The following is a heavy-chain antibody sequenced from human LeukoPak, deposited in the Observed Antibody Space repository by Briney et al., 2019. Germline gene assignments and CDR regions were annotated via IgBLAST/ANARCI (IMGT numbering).Heavy chain of an antibody. V-gene: IGHV3-48*01. Sequence: GGSLRLSCAASGFTFSSYSMNWVRQAPGKGLEWVSYISSSSSTIYYADSVKGRFTISRDNAKNSLCLQMNSLRAEDTAVYYCARSGPTGAFDIWGQGTMVTVSS. CDR2: ISSSSSTI. J-gene: IGHJ3*02. CDR1: GFTFSSYS. CDR3: ARSGPTGAFDI. D-gene: IGHD1-1*01.